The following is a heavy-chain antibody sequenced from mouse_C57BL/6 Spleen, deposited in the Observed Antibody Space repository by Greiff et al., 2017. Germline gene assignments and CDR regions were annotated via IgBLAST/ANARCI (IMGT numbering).Heavy chain of an antibody. V-gene: IGHV3-6*01. CDR3: ARDRDYPFAY. D-gene: IGHD2-4*01. Sequence: EVQLVESGPGLVKPSQSLSLTCSVTGYSITSGYYWNWNRQFPGNKLEWMGYISYDGSNNYNPSLKNRISITRDTSKNQFFLKLNSVTTEDTATYYCARDRDYPFAYWGQGTLVTVSA. J-gene: IGHJ3*01. CDR2: ISYDGSN. CDR1: GYSITSGYY.